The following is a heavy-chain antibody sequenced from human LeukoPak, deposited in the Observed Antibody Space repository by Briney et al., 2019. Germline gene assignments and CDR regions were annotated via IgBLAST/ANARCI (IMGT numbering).Heavy chain of an antibody. Sequence: PSETLSLTCAVYGGSFSGYYWSWIRQPPGKGLEWVSAISGSGGSTYYADSVKGRFTISRDNSKNTLYLQMNSLRAEDTAVYYCAKLDEGILTGYYRSYWGQGTLVTVSS. CDR3: AKLDEGILTGYYRSY. CDR1: GGSFSGYY. D-gene: IGHD3-9*01. CDR2: ISGSGGST. V-gene: IGHV3-23*01. J-gene: IGHJ4*02.